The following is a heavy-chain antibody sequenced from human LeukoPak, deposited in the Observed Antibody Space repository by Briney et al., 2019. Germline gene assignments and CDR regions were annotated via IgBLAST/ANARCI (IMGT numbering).Heavy chain of an antibody. D-gene: IGHD3-22*01. V-gene: IGHV3-53*01. CDR1: GFTVSSNY. Sequence: PGGSLRLSCAASGFTVSSNYMSWVRQAPGKGLEWVSVIYSGGSTYYADSLKGRFTIPRDNSKNTLYLQMNSLRAEDTAVYYCASRDYYDSSGYYDAFDIWGQGTMVTVSS. CDR2: IYSGGST. CDR3: ASRDYYDSSGYYDAFDI. J-gene: IGHJ3*02.